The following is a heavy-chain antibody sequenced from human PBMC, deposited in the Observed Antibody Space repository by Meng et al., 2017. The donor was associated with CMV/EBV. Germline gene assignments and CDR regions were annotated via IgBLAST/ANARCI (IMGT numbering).Heavy chain of an antibody. CDR1: CYTFTLSV. CDR2: ISAYNGNT. V-gene: IGHV1-18*01. Sequence: QGQRWQSGADVKKPVASVNSVCNASCYTFTLSVICGVPKAPVQGLEWMGWISAYNGNTNYAQKLQGRGTMTTDTSTSTAYMELRSLRSDDTAVYYCAREGFDYWGQGTLVTVSS. J-gene: IGHJ4*02. CDR3: AREGFDY.